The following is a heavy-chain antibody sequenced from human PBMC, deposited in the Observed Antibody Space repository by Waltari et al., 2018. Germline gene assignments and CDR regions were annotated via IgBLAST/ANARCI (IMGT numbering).Heavy chain of an antibody. Sequence: QLQLQESGPGLVKPSETLSLTCTVSGVSISSTTYYWGWILQPPGKGLEWVGTISYSGDTSDNPSLRSRVTTSVGTSKNQFSLNLTSVTAADTAVYYCARAWLWPYNAFDIWGQGTMVTVSS. D-gene: IGHD5-18*01. CDR2: ISYSGDT. CDR3: ARAWLWPYNAFDI. CDR1: GVSISSTTYY. V-gene: IGHV4-39*01. J-gene: IGHJ3*02.